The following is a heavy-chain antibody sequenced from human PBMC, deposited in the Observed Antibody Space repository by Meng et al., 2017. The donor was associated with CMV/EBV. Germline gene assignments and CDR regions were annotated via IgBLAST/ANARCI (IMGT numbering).Heavy chain of an antibody. J-gene: IGHJ4*02. V-gene: IGHV3-21*01. Sequence: GESLKISCAASGFTFSSYSMNWVRQAPGKGLEWVSSISSSSSYIYYADSVKGRFTISRDNAKNSLYLQMNSLRAEDTAVYYCAREEYSSSYYWGQGTLVTVSS. D-gene: IGHD6-13*01. CDR1: GFTFSSYS. CDR2: ISSSSSYI. CDR3: AREEYSSSYY.